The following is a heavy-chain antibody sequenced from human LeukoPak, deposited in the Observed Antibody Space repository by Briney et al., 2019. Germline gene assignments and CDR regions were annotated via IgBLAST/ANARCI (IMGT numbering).Heavy chain of an antibody. Sequence: PSETLSLTCTVSGGSISSYYWSWIRQPPGKGQEWIGYIYYSGSTNYNPSLKSRVTISVDTSKNQFSLELSSVTAADTAVYYCASSYDSSGYYLSNAFDIWGQGTMVTVSS. J-gene: IGHJ3*02. CDR2: IYYSGST. V-gene: IGHV4-59*08. D-gene: IGHD3-22*01. CDR3: ASSYDSSGYYLSNAFDI. CDR1: GGSISSYY.